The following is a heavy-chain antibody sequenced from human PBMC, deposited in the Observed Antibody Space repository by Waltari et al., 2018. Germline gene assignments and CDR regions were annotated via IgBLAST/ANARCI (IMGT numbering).Heavy chain of an antibody. Sequence: QLQLQESGPGLVKPSATLSLTCRVSGGSITNTKHYWGWIRQPPGQGLEWIGTMSYLGATYSSPSLKSRVTISRDTSTNQLSLKLGSVTAADTAMYYCATYIGASVGTAAFDVWGQGTMVTVSS. D-gene: IGHD5-12*01. CDR2: MSYLGAT. CDR1: GGSITNTKHY. V-gene: IGHV4-39*01. CDR3: ATYIGASVGTAAFDV. J-gene: IGHJ3*01.